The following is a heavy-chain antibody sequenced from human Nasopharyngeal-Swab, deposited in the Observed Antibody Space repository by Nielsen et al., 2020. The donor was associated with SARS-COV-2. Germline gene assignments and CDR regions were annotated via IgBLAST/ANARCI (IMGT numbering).Heavy chain of an antibody. CDR1: GGSISSGGYY. D-gene: IGHD3-10*01. CDR2: IYYSGRT. J-gene: IGHJ3*02. CDR3: ASEDYASGRYYNVGAFNI. Sequence: SETLSLTCTVSGGSISSGGYYWSWTRQHPGKGLEWTGYIYYSGRTYYNPSLKSRVTISVDTSKNQFSLKLSSVTAADTAVYYCASEDYASGRYYNVGAFNIWGQGAMVTVSS. V-gene: IGHV4-31*03.